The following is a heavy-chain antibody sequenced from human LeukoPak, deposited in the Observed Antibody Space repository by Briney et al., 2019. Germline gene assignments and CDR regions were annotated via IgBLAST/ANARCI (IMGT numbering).Heavy chain of an antibody. CDR1: GFTFSSYE. V-gene: IGHV3-48*03. Sequence: GGSLRLSCAASGFTFSSYEMNWVRQAPGKGLEWVSYISSSGSTIYYADSVKGRFTISRDNAKNSLYLQMNSLRAEDTAVYYCARAYCSSTGCYPPNYWGQGTLVTVSS. CDR3: ARAYCSSTGCYPPNY. D-gene: IGHD2-2*01. CDR2: ISSSGSTI. J-gene: IGHJ4*02.